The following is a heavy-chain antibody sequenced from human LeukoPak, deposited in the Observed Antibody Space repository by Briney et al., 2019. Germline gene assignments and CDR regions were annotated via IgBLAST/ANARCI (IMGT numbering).Heavy chain of an antibody. CDR3: AKSIAVAVSYYFDY. D-gene: IGHD6-19*01. Sequence: GGSLRLSCAASGFTFSSYGMHWVRQAPGKGLEWVAFIRYDGSNKYYADSVKGRFTLSRDNSKNTLYLQMNSLRAEDTAVYYCAKSIAVAVSYYFDYWGQGTLVTVSS. J-gene: IGHJ4*02. CDR1: GFTFSSYG. CDR2: IRYDGSNK. V-gene: IGHV3-30*02.